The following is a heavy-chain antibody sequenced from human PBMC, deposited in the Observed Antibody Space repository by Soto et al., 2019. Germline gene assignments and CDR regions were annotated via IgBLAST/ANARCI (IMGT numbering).Heavy chain of an antibody. V-gene: IGHV3-30-3*01. CDR3: ARDGVRGVTVNLPTFTYYYYGMDV. CDR2: ISYDGSNK. CDR1: GFTFSSYA. Sequence: GGSLRLSCAASGFTFSSYAMHWVRQAPGKGLEWVAVISYDGSNKYYADSVKGRFTISRDNSKNTLYLQMNSLRAEDTAVYYCARDGVRGVTVNLPTFTYYYYGMDVWGQGTTVTVSS. D-gene: IGHD3-10*01. J-gene: IGHJ6*02.